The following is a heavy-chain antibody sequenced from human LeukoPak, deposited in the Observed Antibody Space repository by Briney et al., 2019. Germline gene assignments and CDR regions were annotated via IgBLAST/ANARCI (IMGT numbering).Heavy chain of an antibody. D-gene: IGHD6-6*01. J-gene: IGHJ4*02. CDR1: GYTFTDYY. CDR2: INPSGGST. V-gene: IGHV1-46*01. Sequence: ASVKVSCKASGYTFTDYYIHWVRQAPGQGLEWMGIINPSGGSTSYPQKFQGRVTMTRDMSTSTVYMELSSLRSEDTAVYYCARVPGSSSSPFDYWGQGTLVTVSS. CDR3: ARVPGSSSSPFDY.